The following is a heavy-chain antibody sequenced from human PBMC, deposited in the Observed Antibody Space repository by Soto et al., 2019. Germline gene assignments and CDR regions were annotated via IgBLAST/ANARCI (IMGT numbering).Heavy chain of an antibody. Sequence: SETLSLTCTVSGGSISSYDGSWIRQPPGKGLEWIGYIYYSGNTYYNPSLKSRVTIPVDTSKSQFSLKLSSVTAADTAVYYCARRDRSGFSYWLDTWGQGTQVTVSS. CDR1: GGSISSYD. V-gene: IGHV4-59*12. CDR2: IYYSGNT. CDR3: ARRDRSGFSYWLDT. D-gene: IGHD3-22*01. J-gene: IGHJ5*02.